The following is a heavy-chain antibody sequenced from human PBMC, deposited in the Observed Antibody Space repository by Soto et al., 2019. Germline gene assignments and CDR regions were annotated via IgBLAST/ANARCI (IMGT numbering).Heavy chain of an antibody. V-gene: IGHV3-21*01. D-gene: IGHD1-26*01. CDR1: GFTFRNYG. J-gene: IGHJ4*02. CDR2: ITGSSSYI. Sequence: GGSVRLSCAASGFTFRNYGLHWFRQAPGQGLEWVSSITGSSSYIYYADSVSGRFTISRDNVRDSLYMQMSSLRAEDMAVYYCARYLRGGTYFVSFGQRTLVTISS. CDR3: ARYLRGGTYFVS.